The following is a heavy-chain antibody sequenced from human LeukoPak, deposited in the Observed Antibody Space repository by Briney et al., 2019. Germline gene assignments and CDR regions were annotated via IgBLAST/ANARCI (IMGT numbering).Heavy chain of an antibody. CDR3: AKDLPYCGGDCYSYYFDY. V-gene: IGHV3-23*01. CDR1: GFTFRSYA. Sequence: PGGSLRLSCAASGFTFRSYAMSGVRQAPGKGLEGFSAIVGSGGSTYYADSVKGRFTISRDNSKNTLYLQMNSLRAEDTAVYYCAKDLPYCGGDCYSYYFDYWGQGTLVTVSS. CDR2: IVGSGGST. J-gene: IGHJ4*02. D-gene: IGHD2-21*02.